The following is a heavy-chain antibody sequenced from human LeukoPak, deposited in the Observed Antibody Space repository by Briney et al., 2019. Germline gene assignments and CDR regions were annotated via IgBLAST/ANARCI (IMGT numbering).Heavy chain of an antibody. CDR3: ARPAPIDY. CDR2: ISYDGSNK. Sequence: GGSLRLSCAASGFTFSSYAMHWVRQAPGKGLEWVAVISYDGSNKYYADSVKGRFTISRDNSKNTLYLQMNSLRAEDTAVYYCARPAPIDYWGQGTLVTVSS. V-gene: IGHV3-30*04. J-gene: IGHJ4*02. CDR1: GFTFSSYA. D-gene: IGHD2-2*01.